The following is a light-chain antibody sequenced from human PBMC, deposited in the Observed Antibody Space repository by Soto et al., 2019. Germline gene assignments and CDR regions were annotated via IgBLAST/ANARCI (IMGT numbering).Light chain of an antibody. CDR1: SSDVGGYNY. Sequence: LTQPASVSGSPGHSITISCTGTSSDVGGYNYVSWYQQHPGKAPKLMIYEVSNRPSGVSNRFSGSKSGNTASLTISGLQAEDEADYYCSSYTSSSTLVFGGGTK. CDR2: EVS. V-gene: IGLV2-14*01. J-gene: IGLJ2*01. CDR3: SSYTSSSTLV.